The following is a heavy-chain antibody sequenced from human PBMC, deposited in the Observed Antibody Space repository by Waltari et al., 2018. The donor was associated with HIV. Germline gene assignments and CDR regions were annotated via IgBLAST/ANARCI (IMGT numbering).Heavy chain of an antibody. Sequence: VESGGNVVQPGGSLRLSCTASGFVFGRHWMHWVRQSPGGGLFWVARIDNDGRVIKYANSVKGRFTLSRDNTKEMLFLEMKSLRSEDSGIYYCVKDVAVTHYGVYYSGLDVWGQGTTVTV. CDR3: VKDVAVTHYGVYYSGLDV. CDR1: GFVFGRHW. J-gene: IGHJ6*02. D-gene: IGHD2-8*01. CDR2: IDNDGRVI. V-gene: IGHV3-74*03.